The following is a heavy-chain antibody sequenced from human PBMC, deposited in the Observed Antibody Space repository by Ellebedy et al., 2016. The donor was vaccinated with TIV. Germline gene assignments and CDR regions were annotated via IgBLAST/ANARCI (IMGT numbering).Heavy chain of an antibody. CDR1: GYTFTGYY. V-gene: IGHV1-2*04. Sequence: AASVKVSCKASGYTFTGYYMHWVRQSPGQGLEWMGWINPNSGGTNYAQKFQGWVTMTRDTSISTAYMELSRLRSDDTAVYYCARGIIAAAGEGYYYWGQGTLVTVSS. J-gene: IGHJ4*02. CDR2: INPNSGGT. D-gene: IGHD6-13*01. CDR3: ARGIIAAAGEGYYY.